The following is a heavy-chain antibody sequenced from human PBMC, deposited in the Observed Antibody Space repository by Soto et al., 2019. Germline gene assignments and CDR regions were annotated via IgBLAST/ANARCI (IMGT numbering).Heavy chain of an antibody. CDR1: GGSISSYY. D-gene: IGHD2-2*01. V-gene: IGHV4-59*01. J-gene: IGHJ4*02. CDR3: ARATEVVVPAAMTFFDY. CDR2: IYYSGST. Sequence: ETLSLTCTVSGGSISSYYWSWIRQPPGKGLEWIGYIYYSGSTNYNPSLKSRVTISVDTSKNQFSLKLSSVTAADTAVYYCARATEVVVPAAMTFFDYWGQGTLVTVSS.